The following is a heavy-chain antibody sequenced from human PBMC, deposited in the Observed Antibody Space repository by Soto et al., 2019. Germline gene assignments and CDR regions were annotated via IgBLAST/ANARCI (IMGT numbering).Heavy chain of an antibody. D-gene: IGHD6-19*01. Sequence: SETLSLTCTVSCGSISSYYWSWIRQPPGKGLEWIGYIYYSGSTNYNPSLKSRVTISVDTSKNQFSLKLSSVTAADTAVYYCARHNSRIAVAGNFDYWGQGTLVTVSS. CDR2: IYYSGST. CDR1: CGSISSYY. CDR3: ARHNSRIAVAGNFDY. V-gene: IGHV4-59*08. J-gene: IGHJ4*02.